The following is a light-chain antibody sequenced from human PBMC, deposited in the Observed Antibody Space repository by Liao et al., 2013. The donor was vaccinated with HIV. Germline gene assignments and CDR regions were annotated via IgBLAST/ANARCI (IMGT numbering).Light chain of an antibody. J-gene: IGLJ2*01. CDR2: YDS. CDR3: QAWDSGADVV. V-gene: IGLV3-21*01. Sequence: SYVLTQSPSVSVAPGKTARITCGGNNIGNKSVHWYRQKPGQAPVLVIYYDSDRPSGIPERFSGSNSGNTATLTISETQPVDEAAYFCQAWDSGADVVFGGGTKLTVL. CDR1: NIGNKS.